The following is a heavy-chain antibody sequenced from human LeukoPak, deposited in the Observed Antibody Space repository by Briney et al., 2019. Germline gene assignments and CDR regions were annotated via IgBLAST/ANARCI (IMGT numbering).Heavy chain of an antibody. J-gene: IGHJ4*02. V-gene: IGHV1-8*02. Sequence: ASVKVSCKASGYTFTGYYMHWVRQAPGQGLEWMGWMNPNSGNTGYAQKFQGRVTMTRNTSISTAYMQLSSLRSEDTAMYYCARADYDTSGSTRKQIDYWGQGTLVTVSS. CDR3: ARADYDTSGSTRKQIDY. D-gene: IGHD3-22*01. CDR1: GYTFTGYY. CDR2: MNPNSGNT.